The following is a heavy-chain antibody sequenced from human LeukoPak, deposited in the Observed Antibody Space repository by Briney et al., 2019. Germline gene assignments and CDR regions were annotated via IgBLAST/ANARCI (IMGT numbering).Heavy chain of an antibody. V-gene: IGHV4-59*12. CDR2: IDYSGSA. CDR3: ARDQNSYGKGGYYYYYYMDV. Sequence: PSETLSLTCTVSGGSISTYYWSWIRQPPGKGLEWIAYIDYSGSASYNPSLKSRVSISIDTSKNQFSLKLSSVTAADTAVYYCARDQNSYGKGGYYYYYYMDVWGKGTTVTVSS. J-gene: IGHJ6*03. CDR1: GGSISTYY. D-gene: IGHD5-18*01.